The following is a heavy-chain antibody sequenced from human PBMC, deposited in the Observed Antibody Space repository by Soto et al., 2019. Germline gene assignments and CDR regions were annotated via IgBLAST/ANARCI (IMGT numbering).Heavy chain of an antibody. D-gene: IGHD3-3*01. V-gene: IGHV4-4*07. Sequence: QVQLQESGPGLVRPSETLSLTCTVSGGSVSSYFWNWIRKPAGKGLEWIGRIYTSGRTNFNTSLKSRVTMSVDTSNNQFFQKLSSVTAADTAVYYCARDLHDSDWFDPWGQGTLVTVSS. CDR2: IYTSGRT. CDR3: ARDLHDSDWFDP. J-gene: IGHJ5*02. CDR1: GGSVSSYF.